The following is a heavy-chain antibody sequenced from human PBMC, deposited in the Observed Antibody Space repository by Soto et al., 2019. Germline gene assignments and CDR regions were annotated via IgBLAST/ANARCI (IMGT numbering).Heavy chain of an antibody. V-gene: IGHV3-23*01. CDR3: AKAALLGYCTGGSCYSLDY. CDR2: ISGGGGST. Sequence: EVQVLESGGGLVQPGGSLRLSCVASGFTFSTYAMSWVRQAPGKGLEWVSGISGGGGSTYYADSGKGRFTISRDNSKNMLYLQMNSLRAEDTAVYYCAKAALLGYCTGGSCYSLDYWGQGTLVTVSS. D-gene: IGHD2-15*01. CDR1: GFTFSTYA. J-gene: IGHJ4*02.